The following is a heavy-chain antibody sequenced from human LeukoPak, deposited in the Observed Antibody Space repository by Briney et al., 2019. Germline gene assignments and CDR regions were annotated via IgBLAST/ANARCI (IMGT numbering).Heavy chain of an antibody. Sequence: GSLRLSCTASGFTFGDYAMSWVRQAPGKGLEWVGFIRSKAYGGTTEYAASVKGRLTISRDDSKSIAYLQMNSLKTEDTAVYYCTREAAAGTRYYYMDVWGKGTTVTVSS. J-gene: IGHJ6*03. CDR2: IRSKAYGGTT. V-gene: IGHV3-49*04. CDR1: GFTFGDYA. D-gene: IGHD6-13*01. CDR3: TREAAAGTRYYYMDV.